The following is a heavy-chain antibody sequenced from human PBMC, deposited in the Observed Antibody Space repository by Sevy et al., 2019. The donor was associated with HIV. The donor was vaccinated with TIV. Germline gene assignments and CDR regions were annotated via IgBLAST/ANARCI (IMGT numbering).Heavy chain of an antibody. CDR3: ATSRSGYLDSSGYYIY. D-gene: IGHD3-22*01. J-gene: IGHJ4*02. CDR1: GYSFTDHW. V-gene: IGHV5-51*01. CDR2: IYPDDSET. Sequence: GESLKISCKGSGYSFTDHWIGWVRQKPGKGLEWMGIIYPDDSETRYSPSFQGQVTFSADKSINTAYLQWSRLKASDTAMYYSATSRSGYLDSSGYYIYWGQGTLVTVSS.